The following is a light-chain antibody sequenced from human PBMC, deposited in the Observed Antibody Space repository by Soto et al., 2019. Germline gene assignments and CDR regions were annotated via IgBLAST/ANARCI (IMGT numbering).Light chain of an antibody. Sequence: EIVLTQSPGTQSLSPGERATLSCRASQRVTSNYLAWYQQKPGLAPRLLIYGASSRATGIPDRFSGSGSGTDFTLTISRLEPEDFAVYYSQQYGSSLWTFGHGNKVEIK. J-gene: IGKJ1*01. V-gene: IGKV3-20*01. CDR1: QRVTSNY. CDR3: QQYGSSLWT. CDR2: GAS.